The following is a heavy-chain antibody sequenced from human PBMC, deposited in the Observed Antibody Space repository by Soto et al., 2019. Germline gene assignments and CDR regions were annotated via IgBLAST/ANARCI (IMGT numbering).Heavy chain of an antibody. CDR2: IIPIFGTT. Sequence: FKASGGALNSDAMSWARQDPGQGLEWVGRIIPIFGTTNYGQNLQGRVTISADKSTLTSYMELHSLTSDDTALYYCARDRTDSGYYTNWLDPWGQGTQVTGFS. CDR3: ARDRTDSGYYTNWLDP. V-gene: IGHV1-69*06. D-gene: IGHD3-22*01. CDR1: GGALNSDA. J-gene: IGHJ5*02.